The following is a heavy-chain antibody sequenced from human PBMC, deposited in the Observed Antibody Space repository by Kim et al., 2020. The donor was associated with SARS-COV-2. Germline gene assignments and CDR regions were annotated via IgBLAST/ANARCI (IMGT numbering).Heavy chain of an antibody. J-gene: IGHJ4*02. CDR2: IYYSGST. D-gene: IGHD3-10*01. Sequence: SETLSLTCTVSGGSISSGGYYWSWIRQHPGKGLEWIGYIYYSGSTYYNPSLKSRVTISVDTSKNQFSLKLSSVTAADTAVYYCARWSMVRGEQYYFDYWGQGTLVTVSS. CDR3: ARWSMVRGEQYYFDY. V-gene: IGHV4-31*03. CDR1: GGSISSGGYY.